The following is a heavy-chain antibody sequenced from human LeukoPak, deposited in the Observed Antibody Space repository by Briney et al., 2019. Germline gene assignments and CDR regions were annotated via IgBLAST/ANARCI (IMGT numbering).Heavy chain of an antibody. V-gene: IGHV3-30*03. J-gene: IGHJ6*02. CDR3: ATAPHGMDV. Sequence: GSLRLSCAASGFMFSSYAMSWVRQAPGKGLEWVTTISSDGTKEYYADSVKGRFTISRDNSKNTLSLQMSSLRAEDTAMYYCATAPHGMDVWGQGTTVTVSS. CDR1: GFMFSSYA. CDR2: ISSDGTKE.